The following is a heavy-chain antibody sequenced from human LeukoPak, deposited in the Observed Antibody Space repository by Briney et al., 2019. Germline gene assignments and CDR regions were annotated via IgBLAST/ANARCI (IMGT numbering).Heavy chain of an antibody. CDR3: ARLMTTVTTVC. Sequence: GAPLKISCKGSGSRFTSYWISWVRQMPGKGLEWMGRIDPSDSYTNYSPSFQGHVTISADKSISTAYLQWSSLKASDSAMYYCARLMTTVTTVCWGQGTLVTVSS. CDR1: GSRFTSYW. J-gene: IGHJ4*02. CDR2: IDPSDSYT. D-gene: IGHD4-17*01. V-gene: IGHV5-10-1*01.